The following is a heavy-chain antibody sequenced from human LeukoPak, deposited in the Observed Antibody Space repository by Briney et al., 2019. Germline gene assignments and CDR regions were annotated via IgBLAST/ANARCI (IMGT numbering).Heavy chain of an antibody. V-gene: IGHV5-51*01. CDR3: ASPNTRRSSLYFFDI. CDR2: IYPGNFDT. D-gene: IGHD3-9*01. CDR1: GDSFSSKW. Sequence: PGESLKISCKDSGDSFSSKWIGWVRQTPGKGLEWMGIIYPGNFDTRYSPSFQGHVTISVDKSINTAYLQWSSLKASDTARYYCASPNTRRSSLYFFDIWGQGTMVTVSS. J-gene: IGHJ3*02.